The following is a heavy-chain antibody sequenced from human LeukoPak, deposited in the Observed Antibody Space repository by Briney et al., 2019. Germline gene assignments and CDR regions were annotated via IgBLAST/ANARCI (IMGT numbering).Heavy chain of an antibody. V-gene: IGHV3-7*01. D-gene: IGHD6-13*01. CDR3: ARADSSSWYSLYYFDY. Sequence: PGGSLRLSCAASGFTFSSYWMSWVRQAPGKGLEWVANIKQDGSEKYYVDSVKGRFTISRDNAKNSLYLQMNSLRAEDTAGYYCARADSSSWYSLYYFDYWGQGTLVTVSS. J-gene: IGHJ4*02. CDR1: GFTFSSYW. CDR2: IKQDGSEK.